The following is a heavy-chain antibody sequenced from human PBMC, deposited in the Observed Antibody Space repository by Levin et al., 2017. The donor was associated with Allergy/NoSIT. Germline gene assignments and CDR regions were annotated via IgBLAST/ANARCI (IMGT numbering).Heavy chain of an antibody. Sequence: GGSLRLSCAASGFSFSNYAMSWVRQTPGKGLEWVSTISGSGSNTFYADSMRGRFTISKDNSKNLLYLQIDSLRVEDTAVYYCAKGWLQFEYFDYWGQGTLVTVSS. CDR3: AKGWLQFEYFDY. J-gene: IGHJ4*02. CDR2: ISGSGSNT. D-gene: IGHD5-24*01. V-gene: IGHV3-23*01. CDR1: GFSFSNYA.